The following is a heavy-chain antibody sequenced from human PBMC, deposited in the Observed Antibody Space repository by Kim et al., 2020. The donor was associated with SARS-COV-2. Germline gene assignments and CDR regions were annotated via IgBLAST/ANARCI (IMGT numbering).Heavy chain of an antibody. J-gene: IGHJ3*02. CDR2: ISNSYSTI. CDR1: GFTFSNYN. D-gene: IGHD6-25*01. Sequence: GGSLRLSCAASGFTFSNYNMNWVRQAPGKGLEWVSHISNSYSTIYYADSVKGRFTISRDNAKNSLYLQMNSLRDEDTAVYYCARERVASGRAFGIWGQGT. V-gene: IGHV3-48*02. CDR3: ARERVASGRAFGI.